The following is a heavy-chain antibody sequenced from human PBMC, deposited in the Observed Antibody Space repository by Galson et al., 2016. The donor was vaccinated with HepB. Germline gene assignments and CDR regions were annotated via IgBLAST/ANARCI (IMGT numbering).Heavy chain of an antibody. CDR1: GFTFSNFA. D-gene: IGHD5-24*01. J-gene: IGHJ3*02. Sequence: SLRLSCAASGFTFSNFAMSWVRQAPGKGLEWVSAIGGGGESPSYADSVKGRFTISRDNSKNTLYLQMNSLRAEDTAVYYCAKDDDDYNDAFDIWGQGTMVTVSS. V-gene: IGHV3-23*01. CDR3: AKDDDDYNDAFDI. CDR2: IGGGGESP.